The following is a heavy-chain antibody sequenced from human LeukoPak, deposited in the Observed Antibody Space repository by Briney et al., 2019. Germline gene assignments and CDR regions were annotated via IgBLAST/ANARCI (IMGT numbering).Heavy chain of an antibody. J-gene: IGHJ4*02. V-gene: IGHV4-34*01. CDR1: DESFSDYY. D-gene: IGHD3-9*01. CDR3: VRDKGHFDVDH. Sequence: PSETLSLTCTVYDESFSDYYWSWVRQPPGKGLEWIGEITNDGGTNYNPSLKSRVTISVDTSKNQFSLRLTSVTAADTAVYYCVRDKGHFDVDHWGQGTLVTVSS. CDR2: ITNDGGT.